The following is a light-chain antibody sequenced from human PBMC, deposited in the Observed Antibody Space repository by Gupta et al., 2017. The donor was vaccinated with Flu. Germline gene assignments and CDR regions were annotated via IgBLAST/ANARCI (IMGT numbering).Light chain of an antibody. J-gene: IGLJ3*02. Sequence: QSVLTQAPSASGTPGQRVVISCSAGISNSGSNSVSWYQQLPGAAPKLFIYNNNKRPSGDPDRFSGSKSGTSAALAISGLQAEDEADYYCVAWDNSRNGHWVLGGGTTVTVL. CDR2: NNN. V-gene: IGLV1-44*01. CDR1: ISNSGSNS. CDR3: VAWDNSRNGHWV.